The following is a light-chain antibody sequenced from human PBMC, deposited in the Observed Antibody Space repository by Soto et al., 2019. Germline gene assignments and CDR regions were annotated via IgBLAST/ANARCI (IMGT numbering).Light chain of an antibody. J-gene: IGLJ1*01. CDR1: SGDIGTYDH. Sequence: SALTQPRSVSGSPGQSVTISCTGTSGDIGTYDHVSWYQQHPGKAPKLIIYAVSKRPSGVPDRFSGSKSGNTASLTISALQAEDEADYFCNSYTSSTSLPYVFGTGTKVTV. CDR2: AVS. V-gene: IGLV2-11*01. CDR3: NSYTSSTSLPYV.